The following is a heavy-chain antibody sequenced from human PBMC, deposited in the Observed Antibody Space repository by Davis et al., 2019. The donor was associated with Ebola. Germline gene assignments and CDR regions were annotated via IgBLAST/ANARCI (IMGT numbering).Heavy chain of an antibody. CDR3: ARDRIAAEFYYYYYSMDV. D-gene: IGHD6-13*01. J-gene: IGHJ6*02. V-gene: IGHV6-1*01. CDR2: TYYRSKWYN. CDR1: GDSVSSNSAA. Sequence: SQTLSLTCAISGDSVSSNSAAWNWIRQSPSRGLEWLGRTYYRSKWYNDYAVSVKSRITINPDTSKNQFSLQLNSVTPEDTAVYYCARDRIAAEFYYYYYSMDVWGQGTTVTVSS.